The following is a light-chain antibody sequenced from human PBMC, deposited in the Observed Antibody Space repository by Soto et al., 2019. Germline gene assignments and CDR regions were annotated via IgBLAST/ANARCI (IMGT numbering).Light chain of an antibody. Sequence: QSALTQPASVSGSPGQSITISCTGTSSDVGGYNYVSWYQQHPGKAPKLMIYDVSNRPSGVSNRFSGSKSGNTASLTISGLQAEDEADYYCSSNTSSSTYVVFGGGTKLTLL. V-gene: IGLV2-14*01. CDR2: DVS. CDR1: SSDVGGYNY. CDR3: SSNTSSSTYVV. J-gene: IGLJ2*01.